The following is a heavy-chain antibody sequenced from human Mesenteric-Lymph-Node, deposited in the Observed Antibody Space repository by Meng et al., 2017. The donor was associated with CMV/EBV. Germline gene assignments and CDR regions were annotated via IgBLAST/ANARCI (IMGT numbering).Heavy chain of an antibody. D-gene: IGHD5-12*01. CDR3: ARDSGGGYGWFDP. CDR2: IYYSGST. J-gene: IGHJ5*02. V-gene: IGHV4-59*01. Sequence: SETLSLTCTVSGGSISSYYWSWIRQPPGKGLEWIGYIYYSGSTNYNPSLKSRVTISVDTSKNQFSLKLSSVTAADTAVYYCARDSGGGYGWFDPWGQGILVTSPQ. CDR1: GGSISSYY.